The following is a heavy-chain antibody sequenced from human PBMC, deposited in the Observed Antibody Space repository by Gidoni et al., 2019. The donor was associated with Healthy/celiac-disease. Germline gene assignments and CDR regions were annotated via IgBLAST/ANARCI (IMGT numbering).Heavy chain of an antibody. CDR3: ARSTRGAWFDYFDY. CDR1: GYTFTDYY. Sequence: QAQLVSSGAEVKKPVASVKVSCNAPGYTFTDYYMHWVRQAPGQGLESMGWINPNSDGTNYAQKFQGWVTMTRDTSTSTAYMELSRLRADDTAVYYCARSTRGAWFDYFDYWGQGTLVTVSS. J-gene: IGHJ4*02. V-gene: IGHV1-2*04. D-gene: IGHD3-10*01. CDR2: INPNSDGT.